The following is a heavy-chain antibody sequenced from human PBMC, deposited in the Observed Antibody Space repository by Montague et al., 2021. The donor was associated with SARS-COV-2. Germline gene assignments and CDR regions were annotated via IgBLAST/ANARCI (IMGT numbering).Heavy chain of an antibody. J-gene: IGHJ6*03. Sequence: SETLSLTCAVHGGSFSGYNWGWIRQPPGKGLDWIGEVNHSGGTNYNPSLQSRVTISADTSKNQFSLKLTSVTAPDTGVYYCARLREGVVPAPILGLGPFYPYYYMDVWGKGTTVTVSS. D-gene: IGHD2-2*01. CDR1: GGSFSGYN. CDR3: ARLREGVVPAPILGLGPFYPYYYMDV. CDR2: VNHSGGT. V-gene: IGHV4-34*01.